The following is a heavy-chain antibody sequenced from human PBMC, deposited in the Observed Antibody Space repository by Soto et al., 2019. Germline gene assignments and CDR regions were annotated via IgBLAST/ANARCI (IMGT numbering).Heavy chain of an antibody. Sequence: SETLSLTCTVSGGSISSGDYYWSWIRQPPGKGLEWIGYIYYSGSTYYNPSLKSRVTISVDTSKNQFSLKLSSVTAEDTAVYYCARDASGIQLWLDYWGQGTLVTVSS. D-gene: IGHD5-18*01. J-gene: IGHJ4*02. V-gene: IGHV4-30-4*01. CDR2: IYYSGST. CDR1: GGSISSGDYY. CDR3: ARDASGIQLWLDY.